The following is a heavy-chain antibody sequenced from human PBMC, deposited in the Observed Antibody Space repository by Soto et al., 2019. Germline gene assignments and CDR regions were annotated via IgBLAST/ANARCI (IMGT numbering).Heavy chain of an antibody. CDR1: GGTFSSYA. D-gene: IGHD4-17*01. CDR3: ARRSLLDGDYGGGFGMDV. Sequence: SVKVSCKASGGTFSSYAISWVRQAPGQGLEWMGGIIPIFGTANYAQKFQGRVTITADKSTSTAYMELSSLRSEDTAVYYCARRSLLDGDYGGGFGMDVWGQGTTVTVSS. J-gene: IGHJ6*02. CDR2: IIPIFGTA. V-gene: IGHV1-69*06.